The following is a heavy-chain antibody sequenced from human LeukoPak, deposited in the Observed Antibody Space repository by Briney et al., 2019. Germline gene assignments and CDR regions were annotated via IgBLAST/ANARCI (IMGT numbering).Heavy chain of an antibody. V-gene: IGHV3-74*01. J-gene: IGHJ5*02. CDR2: IKSDGSST. D-gene: IGHD3-3*01. CDR3: ARSDWFDP. Sequence: GGSLRLSCAASGFTFSGYWMHWVRQAPGKGLVWVSRIKSDGSSTSYADSVKGRFTVSRDNAKNTLYLQVNSLRAEDTAVYYCARSDWFDPWGQGTLVTVSS. CDR1: GFTFSGYW.